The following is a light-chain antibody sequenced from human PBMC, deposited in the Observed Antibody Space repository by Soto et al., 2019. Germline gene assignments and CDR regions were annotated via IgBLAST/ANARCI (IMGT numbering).Light chain of an antibody. CDR2: EVS. CDR3: SSYTSSTTFSE. V-gene: IGLV2-14*01. CDR1: SSDVGGYNY. Sequence: SALTQPASVSGSPGQSITISCTGTSSDVGGYNYVSWYQQHPVKAPKLMIYEVSNRPSGVSNRFSGSKSGNTASLTISGLQAEDEADYYCSSYTSSTTFSEFGSGTKVTV. J-gene: IGLJ1*01.